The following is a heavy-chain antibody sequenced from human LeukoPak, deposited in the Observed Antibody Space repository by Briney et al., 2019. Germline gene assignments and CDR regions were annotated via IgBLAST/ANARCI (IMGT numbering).Heavy chain of an antibody. CDR3: ASTLNILTGYYNPWWYFDL. CDR2: IYSGGST. J-gene: IGHJ2*01. D-gene: IGHD3-9*01. Sequence: GGSLRLSCAASGFTVSSNYMSWVRQAPGKGLEWVSVIYSGGSTYYADSVKGRFTISRDNSKNTLYLQMNSLRAEDTAVYYCASTLNILTGYYNPWWYFDLWGRGTLVTVSS. V-gene: IGHV3-53*01. CDR1: GFTVSSNY.